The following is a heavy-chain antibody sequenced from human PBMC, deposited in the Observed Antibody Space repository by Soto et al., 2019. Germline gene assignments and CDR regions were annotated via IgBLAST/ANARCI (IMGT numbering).Heavy chain of an antibody. CDR1: GFTFSSYA. J-gene: IGHJ4*02. CDR3: ARDLAYSGYDSGYFDY. D-gene: IGHD5-12*01. V-gene: IGHV3-30-3*01. Sequence: PGGSLRLSCAASGFTFSSYAMHWVRQAPGKGLEWVAVISYDGSNKYYADSVKGRFTISRDNSKNTLYLQMNSLRAEDTAVYYCARDLAYSGYDSGYFDYWGQGTLVTVSS. CDR2: ISYDGSNK.